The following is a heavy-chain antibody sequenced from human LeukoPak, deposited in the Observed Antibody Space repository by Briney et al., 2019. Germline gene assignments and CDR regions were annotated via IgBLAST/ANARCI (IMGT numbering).Heavy chain of an antibody. CDR1: GFTFSAYS. CDR3: ARDQAYSFDY. Sequence: GGSLRLSCAASGFTFSAYSMNWVRQAPEKGLEWVSYMGSSSSPIYYADSVKGRFTISRDNAKNSLYLQMDSLRAEDTAVYYCARDQAYSFDYWGQGTLVTVSS. CDR2: MGSSSSPI. D-gene: IGHD4-11*01. J-gene: IGHJ4*02. V-gene: IGHV3-48*01.